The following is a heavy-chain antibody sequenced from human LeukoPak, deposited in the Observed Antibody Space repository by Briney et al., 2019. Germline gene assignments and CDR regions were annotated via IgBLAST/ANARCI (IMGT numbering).Heavy chain of an antibody. D-gene: IGHD2-2*01. CDR2: INHSGRT. CDR1: GGSFSDHF. J-gene: IGHJ6*02. Sequence: SETLSLTCAVYGGSFSDHFWGWIRQPPGKGLEWIGEINHSGRTYYTPSLKSRVTISVDTSKNQFSLNLSSVTAADTAVYYCARDVVVVPAAIHYGMDVWGQGTTVTVSS. CDR3: ARDVVVVPAAIHYGMDV. V-gene: IGHV4-34*01.